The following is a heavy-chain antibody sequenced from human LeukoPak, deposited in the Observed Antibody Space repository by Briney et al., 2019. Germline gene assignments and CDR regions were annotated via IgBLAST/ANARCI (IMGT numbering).Heavy chain of an antibody. J-gene: IGHJ4*02. CDR1: GGSISSYY. D-gene: IGHD3-9*01. Sequence: SETLSLTCTVCGGSISSYYWSRIRQPAGKGLEWIRRIYTSGSANYNPSLKSRVTMSVDTSKNQFSLKLSSVTAADTAVYYCAREYYDILTGYRRLDYWGQGTLVTVSS. CDR2: IYTSGSA. CDR3: AREYYDILTGYRRLDY. V-gene: IGHV4-4*07.